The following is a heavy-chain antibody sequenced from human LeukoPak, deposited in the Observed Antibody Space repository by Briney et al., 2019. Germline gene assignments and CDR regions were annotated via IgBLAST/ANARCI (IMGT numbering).Heavy chain of an antibody. CDR3: ARFIAAGGNNWLDP. CDR1: GYTFTGYY. J-gene: IGHJ5*02. V-gene: IGHV1-2*02. Sequence: ASVKVSCKASGYTFTGYYMHWVRQAPGQGLEWMGWINPNSGGTNYAQKFQGRVTMTRDMSTSTVYMELSSLRSEDTAVYYCARFIAAGGNNWLDPWGQGTLVTVSS. CDR2: INPNSGGT. D-gene: IGHD6-13*01.